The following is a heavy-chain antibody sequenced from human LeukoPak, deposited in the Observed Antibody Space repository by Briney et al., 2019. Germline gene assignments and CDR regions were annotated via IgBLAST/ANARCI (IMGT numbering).Heavy chain of an antibody. J-gene: IGHJ4*02. V-gene: IGHV4-59*12. CDR1: GGSISSYY. CDR3: ARENWRDGYVGSK. Sequence: SETLSLTCTVSGGSISSYYWSWIRQPPGKGLEWIGYIYYSGSTNYIPSLKSRVTISVDTSKNQFSLKLSSVTAADTAVYYCARENWRDGYVGSKWGQGTLVTVSS. D-gene: IGHD5-24*01. CDR2: IYYSGST.